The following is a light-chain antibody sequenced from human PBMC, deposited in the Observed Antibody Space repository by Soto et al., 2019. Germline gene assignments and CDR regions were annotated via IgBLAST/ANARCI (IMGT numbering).Light chain of an antibody. J-gene: IGLJ3*02. V-gene: IGLV2-14*01. Sequence: QSALTQPASVSGSPGQSITISCTGTTSDVGGYNYVSWFQQHPGKVPKLMIYEVSHRPSGVSNRFSGSKSGSTASLTISGLQAEDEGDYYCTSFTNAYTWVFGGGTQLTVL. CDR1: TSDVGGYNY. CDR2: EVS. CDR3: TSFTNAYTWV.